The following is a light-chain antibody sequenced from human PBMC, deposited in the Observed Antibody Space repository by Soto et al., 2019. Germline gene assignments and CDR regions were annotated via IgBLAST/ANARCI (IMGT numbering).Light chain of an antibody. CDR3: QQYGSSPYT. CDR1: QSVSSSY. V-gene: IGKV3-20*01. Sequence: EIVLTQSPGTLSLSPGERATLSCRASQSVSSSYLAWYQQEPGQAPRLLIYGASSRATGIPDRFSGSGSGTDFTLTISRLEPEDFAVYYCQQYGSSPYTFGQWTKLEIK. J-gene: IGKJ2*01. CDR2: GAS.